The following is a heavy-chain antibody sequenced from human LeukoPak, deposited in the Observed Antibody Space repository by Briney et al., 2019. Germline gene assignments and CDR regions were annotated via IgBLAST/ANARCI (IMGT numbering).Heavy chain of an antibody. CDR2: IYSGGST. J-gene: IGHJ1*01. D-gene: IGHD3-22*01. Sequence: GGSLRLSCAASGFTVSSNYMSWVRQAPGKGLEWVSVIYSGGSTYYADSVKGRFTISRDNSKNTLYLQMNSLRAEDTVVYYCARDYYDSSGYYPRYFQHWGQGTLVTVSS. CDR1: GFTVSSNY. CDR3: ARDYYDSSGYYPRYFQH. V-gene: IGHV3-53*01.